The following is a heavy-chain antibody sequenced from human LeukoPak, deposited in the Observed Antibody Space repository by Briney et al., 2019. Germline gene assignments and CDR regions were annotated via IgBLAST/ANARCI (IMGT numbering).Heavy chain of an antibody. V-gene: IGHV1-8*01. D-gene: IGHD6-19*01. CDR2: MNPNSGNT. Sequence: ASVKVSCKASGYTFTSYDINWVRQATGQGLEWMGWMNPNSGNTGYAQKFQGRVTMTRNTSISTAYMELSSLRSEDTAVYYCARELEGYSNAWYEVFEYGGQETLVTVSS. CDR3: ARELEGYSNAWYEVFEY. CDR1: GYTFTSYD. J-gene: IGHJ4*02.